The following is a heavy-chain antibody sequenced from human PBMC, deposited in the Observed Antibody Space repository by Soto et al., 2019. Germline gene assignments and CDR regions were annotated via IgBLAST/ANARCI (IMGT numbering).Heavy chain of an antibody. D-gene: IGHD3-3*01. Sequence: SETLSLTCAVYGGSFSGYYWSWIRQPPGKGLEWIGEINHSGSTNYNPSLKSRVTISVDTSKNQFSLKLSSVTAADTAVYYCARGLVTIFGVYYYGMDVWGQGTTVTVYS. J-gene: IGHJ6*02. CDR1: GGSFSGYY. CDR3: ARGLVTIFGVYYYGMDV. CDR2: INHSGST. V-gene: IGHV4-34*01.